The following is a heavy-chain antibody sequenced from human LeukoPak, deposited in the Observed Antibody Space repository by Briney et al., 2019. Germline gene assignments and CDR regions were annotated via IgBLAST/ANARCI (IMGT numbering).Heavy chain of an antibody. D-gene: IGHD1-26*01. Sequence: SETLSLTCTVSGGSISSSSYYWSWIRQPPGKGLEWIGYIYYSGSTNYNPSLKSRVTISVDTSKNQFSLKLSSVTAADTAVYYCARVPSGVSGSYGAFDIWGQGTMVTVSS. CDR3: ARVPSGVSGSYGAFDI. J-gene: IGHJ3*02. CDR1: GGSISSSSYY. CDR2: IYYSGST. V-gene: IGHV4-61*01.